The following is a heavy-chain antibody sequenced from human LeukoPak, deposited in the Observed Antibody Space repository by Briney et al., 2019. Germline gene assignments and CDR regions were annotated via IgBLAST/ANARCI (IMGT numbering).Heavy chain of an antibody. V-gene: IGHV4-59*08. J-gene: IGHJ4*02. Sequence: KPSETLSLTCSVSGDSVTSSYWNWIRQPPGKGLEWIGYANYTPSLRSRLIMSVDTAKNDIPLILTSVTAADTAIYYCARLDCIVEGCYNHWGRGTLVTVSS. CDR1: GDSVTSSY. D-gene: IGHD2-15*01. CDR2: A. CDR3: ARLDCIVEGCYNH.